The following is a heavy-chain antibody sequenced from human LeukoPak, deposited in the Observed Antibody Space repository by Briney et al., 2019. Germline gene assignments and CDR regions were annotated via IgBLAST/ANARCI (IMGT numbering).Heavy chain of an antibody. V-gene: IGHV1-18*01. CDR2: ISAYNGNT. Sequence: ASVKVSCKASGYTFTSYGISWVRQAPGQGLEWMGWISAYNGNTNYAQKLQGRVTMTTDTSTSAAYMELRSLRSDDTAVYYCAREGYQLLYPAPVDYWGQGTLVTVSS. J-gene: IGHJ4*02. CDR3: AREGYQLLYPAPVDY. D-gene: IGHD2-2*02. CDR1: GYTFTSYG.